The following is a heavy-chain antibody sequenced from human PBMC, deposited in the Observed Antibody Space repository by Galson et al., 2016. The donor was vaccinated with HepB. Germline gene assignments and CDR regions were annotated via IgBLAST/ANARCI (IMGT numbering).Heavy chain of an antibody. J-gene: IGHJ4*02. D-gene: IGHD3-22*01. CDR3: ARGYYYDSSGYTPLLEY. CDR1: AFTFSNNY. V-gene: IGHV3-66*01. Sequence: SLRLSCAASAFTFSNNYMSWVRQAPGKGLEWVSVIYADSSTHYADSVKGRFTISRDSSKKTLYLQMNSLRAEDTAVYYCARGYYYDSSGYTPLLEYWGQGTLVTVSS. CDR2: IYADSST.